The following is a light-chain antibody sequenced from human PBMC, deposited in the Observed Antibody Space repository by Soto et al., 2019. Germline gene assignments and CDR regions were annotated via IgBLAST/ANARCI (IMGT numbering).Light chain of an antibody. J-gene: IGKJ1*01. CDR3: QQYVSSGT. V-gene: IGKV3-20*01. Sequence: IVLTQSPGTLSLSPGERATLSCGASQSVSNNYLAWYQQKPGQAPRLLIYGASNRATGIPDRFSGSGSGTDFTLTISRLEPEDFAVYYCQQYVSSGTFGQGTKVDIK. CDR1: QSVSNNY. CDR2: GAS.